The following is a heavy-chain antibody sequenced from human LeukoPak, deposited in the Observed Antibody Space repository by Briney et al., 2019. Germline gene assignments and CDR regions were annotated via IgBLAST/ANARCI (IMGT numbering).Heavy chain of an antibody. Sequence: PSETLSLTCTVSGGSISSGSYYWSWIRQPAGKGLEWIGRIYTSGSTNYNPSLKSRVTISVDRSKNQFSLKLSSVTAADTAVYYCARGLGPRGSGGFYWGQGTLVTVSS. D-gene: IGHD6-25*01. CDR2: IYTSGST. CDR1: GGSISSGSYY. CDR3: ARGLGPRGSGGFY. J-gene: IGHJ4*02. V-gene: IGHV4-61*02.